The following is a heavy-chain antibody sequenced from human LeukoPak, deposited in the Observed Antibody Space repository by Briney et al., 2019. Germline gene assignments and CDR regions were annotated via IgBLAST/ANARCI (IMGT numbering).Heavy chain of an antibody. V-gene: IGHV1-18*01. Sequence: AAVRVSCKASGYSFINYGITWVREAPAQGPEWMGWVSGSTGSTHYAQRVQGRVTMTTDTYTGTAYMELRSRRSDDTAVYYCASVGRDCSSINFYWGDWFDPWGQGSLVIVSA. J-gene: IGHJ5*02. CDR1: GYSFINYG. CDR3: ASVGRDCSSINFYWGDWFDP. D-gene: IGHD2-2*01. CDR2: VSGSTGST.